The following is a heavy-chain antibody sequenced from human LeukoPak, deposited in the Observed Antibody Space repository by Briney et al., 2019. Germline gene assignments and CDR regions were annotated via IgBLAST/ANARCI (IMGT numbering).Heavy chain of an antibody. CDR2: IYYSGST. J-gene: IGHJ4*02. D-gene: IGHD5-24*01. V-gene: IGHV4-59*01. Sequence: SETLSLTCTVSGGSISSYYWSWIRQPPGKGLEWIGYIYYSGSTNYNPSLKSRVTISVDTSKNQFSLKLRSVTAADTAVYYCAVRDVEMAIFDYWGQGTLVTVSS. CDR3: AVRDVEMAIFDY. CDR1: GGSISSYY.